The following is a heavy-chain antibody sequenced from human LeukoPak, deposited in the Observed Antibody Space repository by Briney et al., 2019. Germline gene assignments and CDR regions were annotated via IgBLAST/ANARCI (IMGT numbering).Heavy chain of an antibody. CDR1: GFTFSSYG. CDR3: ARRAGAYSHPYDY. Sequence: GGSLRLSCAASGFTFSSYGMHWVRQAPGKGLEWVAFIRYDGHNKYYADSVKGRFTISRDNSKNTLYLQMNSLRAEDTAVYYCARRAGAYSHPYDYWGQGTLVTVSS. J-gene: IGHJ4*02. CDR2: IRYDGHNK. V-gene: IGHV3-30*02. D-gene: IGHD4/OR15-4a*01.